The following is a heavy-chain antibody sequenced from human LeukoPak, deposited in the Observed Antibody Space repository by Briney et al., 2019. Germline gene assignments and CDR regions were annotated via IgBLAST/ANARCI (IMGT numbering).Heavy chain of an antibody. D-gene: IGHD2-21*02. Sequence: GASVKVSCKASGYTFTGYYMHWVRQAPGQGLEWMGWINPNSGGTNYAQKFQGRVTMTRDKSIRTDYMELSRLRSDDTAVYYCARDHPYCGGDCSTFDYWGQGTLVTVSS. V-gene: IGHV1-2*02. CDR1: GYTFTGYY. CDR3: ARDHPYCGGDCSTFDY. CDR2: INPNSGGT. J-gene: IGHJ4*02.